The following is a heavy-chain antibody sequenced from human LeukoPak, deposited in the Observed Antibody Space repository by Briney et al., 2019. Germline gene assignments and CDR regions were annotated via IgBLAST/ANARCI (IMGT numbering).Heavy chain of an antibody. CDR1: GGTFSSYA. CDR2: IIPIFGTA. V-gene: IGHV1-69*01. J-gene: IGHJ6*04. Sequence: SVKVSCKASGGTFSSYAISWVRQAPGQGLEWMGGIIPIFGTANHAQKFQGRVTITADESTSTAYMELSSLRSEDTAVYYCARVKSFQGAIMDVWGKGTTVTVSS. CDR3: ARVKSFQGAIMDV.